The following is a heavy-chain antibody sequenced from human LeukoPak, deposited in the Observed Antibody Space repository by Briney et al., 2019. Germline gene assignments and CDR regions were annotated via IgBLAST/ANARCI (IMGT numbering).Heavy chain of an antibody. CDR2: IYNSGST. CDR1: GGSISIYY. Sequence: AETLSLTCTVSGGSISIYYWSWIRQPPGKGLEWIGYIYNSGSTYYNPSLKSRVTISVDTSKNQFSLRLSSVTAADAAVYYCARDLNWFDPWGQGTLVTVSS. CDR3: ARDLNWFDP. V-gene: IGHV4-59*01. J-gene: IGHJ5*02.